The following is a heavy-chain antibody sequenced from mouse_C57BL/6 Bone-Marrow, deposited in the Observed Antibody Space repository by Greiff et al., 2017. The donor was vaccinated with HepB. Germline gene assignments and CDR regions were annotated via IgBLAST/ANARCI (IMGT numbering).Heavy chain of an antibody. CDR2: IYPRSGNT. CDR3: ARERSVDY. J-gene: IGHJ2*01. Sequence: QVQLKESGAELARPGASVKLSCKASGYTFTSYGISWVKQRTGQGLEWIGEIYPRSGNTYYNEKFKGKATLTADKSSSTAYMELRSLTSEDSAVYFCARERSVDYWGQGTTLTVSS. V-gene: IGHV1-81*01. CDR1: GYTFTSYG.